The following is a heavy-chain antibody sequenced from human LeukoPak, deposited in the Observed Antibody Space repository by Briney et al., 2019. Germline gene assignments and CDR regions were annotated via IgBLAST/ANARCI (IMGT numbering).Heavy chain of an antibody. J-gene: IGHJ4*02. CDR2: IRYDGSNK. CDR1: GFTFSSYG. CDR3: AKDPGRIIPSWNYFDY. Sequence: QAGGSLRLSCAASGFTFSSYGMHWVRQAPGKGLEWVAFIRYDGSNKYYADSVKGRFTISRDNSKNTLYLQMNSLRAEDTAVYYCAKDPGRIIPSWNYFDYWGQGTLVTVSS. D-gene: IGHD1-1*01. V-gene: IGHV3-30*02.